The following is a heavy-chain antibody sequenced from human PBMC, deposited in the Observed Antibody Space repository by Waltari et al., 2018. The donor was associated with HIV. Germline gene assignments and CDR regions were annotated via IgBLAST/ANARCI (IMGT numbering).Heavy chain of an antibody. CDR3: ARAPANWGPYYFDY. CDR2: IYSGGST. V-gene: IGHV3-53*01. D-gene: IGHD7-27*01. Sequence: EVQLVESGGGLIQPGGSLRLSCAASGFTVSSHFMSWGRQAPGKGLEWVSVIYSGGSTYYADSVKGRFTISRDNSKNTLYLQMNSLRAEDTAVYYCARAPANWGPYYFDYWGQGTLVTVSS. CDR1: GFTVSSHF. J-gene: IGHJ4*02.